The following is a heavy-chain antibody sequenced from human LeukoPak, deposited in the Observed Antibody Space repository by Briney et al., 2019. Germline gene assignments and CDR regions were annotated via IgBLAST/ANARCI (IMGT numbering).Heavy chain of an antibody. CDR3: AKAKFVGIAAAGKVNWFDP. V-gene: IGHV3-23*01. CDR2: ISGSGGST. J-gene: IGHJ5*02. Sequence: GGSLRLSCAASGFTFSSYAMSWIRQAPGKGLEWVSAISGSGGSTYYADSVKGRFTISRDNSKNTLYLQMNSLRAEDTAVYYCAKAKFVGIAAAGKVNWFDPWGQGTLVTVSS. D-gene: IGHD6-13*01. CDR1: GFTFSSYA.